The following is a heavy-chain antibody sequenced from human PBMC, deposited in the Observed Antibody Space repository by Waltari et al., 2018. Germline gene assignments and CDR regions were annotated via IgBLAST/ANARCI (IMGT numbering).Heavy chain of an antibody. CDR2: INHSGST. J-gene: IGHJ4*02. D-gene: IGHD3-22*01. CDR3: ARGGGLDLSYYDSGGYSDC. V-gene: IGHV4-34*01. CDR1: GGSFSAYY. Sequence: QVQLQQWGAGLLKPSETLSLTCAVYGGSFSAYYWSWIRQPPGKGLEWIGEINHSGSTKYNPSLKSRVTISVDTSKNQFSLKLTSVTAADTAVYYCARGGGLDLSYYDSGGYSDCWGQGTLVTVSS.